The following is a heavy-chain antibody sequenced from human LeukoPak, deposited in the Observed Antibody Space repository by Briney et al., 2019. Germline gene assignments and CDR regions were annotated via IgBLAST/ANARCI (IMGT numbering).Heavy chain of an antibody. V-gene: IGHV4-59*08. Sequence: SETLSLTCTASGGSISSYYWSWIRQPPGKGLEWIGYIYYSGSTNYNPSLKSRVTISVDTPKNQFSLKLSSVTAADTAVYYCARGDYGDYVGYDYWGQGTLVTVSS. J-gene: IGHJ4*02. CDR1: GGSISSYY. CDR3: ARGDYGDYVGYDY. D-gene: IGHD4-17*01. CDR2: IYYSGST.